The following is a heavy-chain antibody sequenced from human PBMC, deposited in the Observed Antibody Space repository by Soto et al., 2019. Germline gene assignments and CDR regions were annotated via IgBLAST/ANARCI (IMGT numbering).Heavy chain of an antibody. D-gene: IGHD6-13*01. CDR3: ARQAISIAAAGMEGDYYYGMDV. Sequence: PSETLSLTCMVSGGSISSSSYYWGWIRQPSGKGLEWIGSIYYSGSTYYNPSLKNRVTISVDTSKNQFSLKLSSVTAADTAVYYCARQAISIAAAGMEGDYYYGMDVWGQGTTVTVSS. V-gene: IGHV4-39*01. CDR1: GGSISSSSYY. CDR2: IYYSGST. J-gene: IGHJ6*02.